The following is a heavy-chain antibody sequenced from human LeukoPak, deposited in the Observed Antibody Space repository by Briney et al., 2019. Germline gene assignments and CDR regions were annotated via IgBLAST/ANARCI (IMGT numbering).Heavy chain of an antibody. V-gene: IGHV3-48*03. J-gene: IGHJ4*02. D-gene: IGHD3-10*01. CDR2: ISSSGSTI. Sequence: GGSLRLSCAASGFTFSSYEMNWVRQAPGKGLEWVSYISSSGSTIYYADSVKGRFTISRDNAKNSLYLQLNSLRAEDTAVYYCARDRGSYNSFECWGQGTLVTVSS. CDR1: GFTFSSYE. CDR3: ARDRGSYNSFEC.